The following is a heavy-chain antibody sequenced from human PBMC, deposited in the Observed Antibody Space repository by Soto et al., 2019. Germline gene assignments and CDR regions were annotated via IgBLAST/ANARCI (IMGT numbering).Heavy chain of an antibody. CDR3: TSKFGQLLADAFDI. Sequence: PSETLSLTCTVSGDSISSGDYYWSWIRQHPGKGLEWIGYIYHSGSTIYNPSLQSRVTLSVDKSKNEFPLKMSSVTAADTAVYYCTSKFGQLLADAFDIWGQGTMVTVSS. CDR1: GDSISSGDYY. CDR2: IYHSGST. V-gene: IGHV4-31*09. J-gene: IGHJ3*02. D-gene: IGHD3-10*01.